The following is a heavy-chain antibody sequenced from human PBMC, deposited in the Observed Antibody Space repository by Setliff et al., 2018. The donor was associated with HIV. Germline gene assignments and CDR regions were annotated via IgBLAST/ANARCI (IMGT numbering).Heavy chain of an antibody. J-gene: IGHJ4*02. V-gene: IGHV4-38-2*02. CDR3: VRVDYGDYDFDY. CDR1: GHPITSDYQ. D-gene: IGHD4-17*01. Sequence: PSETLSLTCTVSGHPITSDYQWGWIRQPPGKGLEWIGSIYHSGSTYYNPSLKSRVTISVDTTKSQISLKLISVTAADTAVFYCVRVDYGDYDFDYWGQGTLVTVSS. CDR2: IYHSGST.